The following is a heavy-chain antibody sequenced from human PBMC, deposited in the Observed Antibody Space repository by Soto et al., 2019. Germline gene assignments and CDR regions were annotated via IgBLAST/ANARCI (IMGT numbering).Heavy chain of an antibody. J-gene: IGHJ4*02. Sequence: TSETLSLTCAVSGGSISSSNWWSWVRQPPGKGLEWIGDIYHSGSTNYNPSLKSRVTISVDKSKNQFSLKLSSVTAADTAVYYCASRPRRELQGGIDYWGQGTLVTVSS. V-gene: IGHV4-4*02. D-gene: IGHD1-26*01. CDR2: IYHSGST. CDR1: GGSISSSNW. CDR3: ASRPRRELQGGIDY.